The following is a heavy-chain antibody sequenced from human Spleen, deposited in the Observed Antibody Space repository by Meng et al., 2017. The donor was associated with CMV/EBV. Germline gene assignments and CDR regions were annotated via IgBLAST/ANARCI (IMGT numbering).Heavy chain of an antibody. CDR2: ISTYNVDR. J-gene: IGHJ4*02. CDR3: ARSYGSGTYYDHYFDY. V-gene: IGHV1-18*01. CDR1: GYKVTSYG. D-gene: IGHD3-10*01. Sequence: SGYKVTSYGITWVRQTPGQGLEWMGWISTYNVDRNYAQKFQGRVSMTTDTSTSTAYMELRSLRSDDTAVYYCARSYGSGTYYDHYFDYWGQGTLVTVSS.